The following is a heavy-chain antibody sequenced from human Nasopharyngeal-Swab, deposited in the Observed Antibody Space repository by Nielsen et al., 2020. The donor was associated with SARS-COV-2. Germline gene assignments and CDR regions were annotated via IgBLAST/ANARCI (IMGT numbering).Heavy chain of an antibody. D-gene: IGHD1-26*01. Sequence: SCAASGFTFSDYYMSWIRQAPGKGLEWVSYISSSGSTIYYADSVKGRFTISRDNAKNSLYLQMNSLRAEDTAVYYCARDIVGATPNFDYWGQGTLVTVSS. CDR1: GFTFSDYY. J-gene: IGHJ4*02. V-gene: IGHV3-11*04. CDR3: ARDIVGATPNFDY. CDR2: ISSSGSTI.